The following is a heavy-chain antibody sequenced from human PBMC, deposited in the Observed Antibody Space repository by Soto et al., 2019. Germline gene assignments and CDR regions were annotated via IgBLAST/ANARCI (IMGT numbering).Heavy chain of an antibody. Sequence: QVQLVQSGAEVKKPGASVKVSCKASGYTFTSYYMHWVRQAPGQGLEWMGIINPSGGSTSYAQKFLGRVTMTRDTSTSTVYMELSSLRSEDTAVYYCARASIAARRVLYYGMDVLGQGTTVTVSS. V-gene: IGHV1-46*01. CDR2: INPSGGST. CDR3: ARASIAARRVLYYGMDV. J-gene: IGHJ6*02. D-gene: IGHD6-6*01. CDR1: GYTFTSYY.